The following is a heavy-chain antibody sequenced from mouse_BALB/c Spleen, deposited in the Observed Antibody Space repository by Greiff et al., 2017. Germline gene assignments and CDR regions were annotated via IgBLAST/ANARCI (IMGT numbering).Heavy chain of an antibody. CDR1: GYSFTSGYY. J-gene: IGHJ2*01. CDR3: ARDGSSYYFDY. CDR2: KSYDGSN. Sequence: EVQLQEPGPGLVKPSHSLSLTCSVTGYSFTSGYYRNWIRQFPGNKLEWLGYKSYDGSNNYNPSLKNRISITRDTSKNQFFLKLNSVTTEDTATYYCARDGSSYYFDYWGQGTTLTVSS. V-gene: IGHV3-6*02. D-gene: IGHD1-1*01.